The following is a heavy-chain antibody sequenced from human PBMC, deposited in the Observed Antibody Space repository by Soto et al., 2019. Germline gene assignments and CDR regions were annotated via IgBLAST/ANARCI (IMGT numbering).Heavy chain of an antibody. D-gene: IGHD5-12*01. CDR1: GYTFNSYD. CDR3: ARGWISEATIINYYYYMDV. Sequence: ASAKVSWKASGYTFNSYDIYWVRQATGQGLEWMGWMNPNSGNTGYAQKFQGRVTMTRNTSISTAYMELSSLRSEDTAVYYCARGWISEATIINYYYYMDVWGKGTTVTVSS. J-gene: IGHJ6*03. CDR2: MNPNSGNT. V-gene: IGHV1-8*01.